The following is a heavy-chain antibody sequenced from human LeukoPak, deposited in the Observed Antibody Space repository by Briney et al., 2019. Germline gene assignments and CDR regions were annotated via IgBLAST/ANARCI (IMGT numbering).Heavy chain of an antibody. CDR2: IIPIFGTA. D-gene: IGHD2-15*01. V-gene: IGHV1-69*13. Sequence: ASVKVSCKASGGTFSSYAISWVRQAPGQGLEWMGGIIPIFGTANYAQKFQGRVTITAGESTSTAYMELSSLRSEDTAVYYCARGSGYCSGGSCYSSRGAFDYWGQGTLVTVSS. CDR3: ARGSGYCSGGSCYSSRGAFDY. CDR1: GGTFSSYA. J-gene: IGHJ4*02.